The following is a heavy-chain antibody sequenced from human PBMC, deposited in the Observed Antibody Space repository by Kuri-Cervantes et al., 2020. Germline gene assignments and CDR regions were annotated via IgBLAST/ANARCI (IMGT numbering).Heavy chain of an antibody. D-gene: IGHD4-17*01. CDR2: IYYSGST. Sequence: SETLSLTCTVSGGSISSSSYYWGWIRQPPGKGLEWIGSIYYSGSTYYNPSLKSRVTISVDKSKNQFSLKLSSVTAADTALYYCASEGGRTVTIEGDYGMDVWGQGTTVTVSS. CDR1: GGSISSSSYY. V-gene: IGHV4-39*07. CDR3: ASEGGRTVTIEGDYGMDV. J-gene: IGHJ6*02.